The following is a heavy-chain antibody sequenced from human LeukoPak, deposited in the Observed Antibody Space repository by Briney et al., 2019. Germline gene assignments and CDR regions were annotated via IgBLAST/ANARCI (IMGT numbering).Heavy chain of an antibody. V-gene: IGHV3-53*01. CDR3: ARATYCSGGSCYAFDP. J-gene: IGHJ5*02. Sequence: PGGSLRLSCAASGFTVSSYYMSWVRQAPGKGLEWVSVIYSGGSTYYTDSVEGRFTISRDNSKNTLYLQMNSLRAEDTAVYYCARATYCSGGSCYAFDPWGQGILVTVSS. D-gene: IGHD2-15*01. CDR2: IYSGGST. CDR1: GFTVSSYY.